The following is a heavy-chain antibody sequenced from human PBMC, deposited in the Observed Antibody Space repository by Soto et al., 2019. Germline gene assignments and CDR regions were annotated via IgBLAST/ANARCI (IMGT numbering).Heavy chain of an antibody. CDR3: AREIAAAGNDAFDI. V-gene: IGHV4-61*01. CDR2: IYYSGST. Sequence: SETLSLTCTVSGGSVSSGSYYWSWIRQPPEKRLECIGYIYYSGSTNYNPSLKSRVTISVDTSKNQFSLKLSSVTVADTAVYYCAREIAAAGNDAFDIWGQGTMVTVSS. CDR1: GGSVSSGSYY. D-gene: IGHD6-13*01. J-gene: IGHJ3*02.